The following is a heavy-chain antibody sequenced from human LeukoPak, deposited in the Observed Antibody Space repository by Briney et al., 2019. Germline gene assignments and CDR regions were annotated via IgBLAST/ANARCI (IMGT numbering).Heavy chain of an antibody. J-gene: IGHJ4*02. V-gene: IGHV3-23*01. CDR1: GFTFSSYA. Sequence: PGGSLRLSCAASGFTFSSYAMSWVRQAPGKGLEWVSAISGSGGSTYYADSVKGRFTISRGNSKNTLYLQMNSLRAEDTAVYYCAKSYYDSSGYYYFDYWGQGTLVTVPS. D-gene: IGHD3-22*01. CDR2: ISGSGGST. CDR3: AKSYYDSSGYYYFDY.